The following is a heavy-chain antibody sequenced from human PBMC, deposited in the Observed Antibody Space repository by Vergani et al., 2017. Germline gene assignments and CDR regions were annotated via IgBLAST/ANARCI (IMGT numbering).Heavy chain of an antibody. CDR3: ARELSRWTDARDSDI. D-gene: IGHD3/OR15-3a*01. J-gene: IGHJ3*02. Sequence: EVQLVQSGAEVKKPGESLRISCNGSGYRFTSYWLNWVRQMPGKGLEWMGTIDPSDSYTNYSPSFQGHVTISVDKSISTAFLQWSSLKASDTAMYYCARELSRWTDARDSDIWGQGTMVTVSS. CDR1: GYRFTSYW. CDR2: IDPSDSYT. V-gene: IGHV5-10-1*03.